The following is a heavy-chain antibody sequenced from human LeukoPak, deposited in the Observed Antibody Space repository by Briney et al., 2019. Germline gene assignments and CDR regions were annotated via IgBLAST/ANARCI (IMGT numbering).Heavy chain of an antibody. J-gene: IGHJ3*02. Sequence: GASVKVSCKASGGTFSSNAISWVRQAPGQGLEWMGGIIPIFGTANYAQKFQGRVTITADESTSTAYMELSSLRSEDTAVYYCARGSIVVVVAARWAFGIWGQGTMVTVSS. D-gene: IGHD2-15*01. CDR3: ARGSIVVVVAARWAFGI. V-gene: IGHV1-69*13. CDR1: GGTFSSNA. CDR2: IIPIFGTA.